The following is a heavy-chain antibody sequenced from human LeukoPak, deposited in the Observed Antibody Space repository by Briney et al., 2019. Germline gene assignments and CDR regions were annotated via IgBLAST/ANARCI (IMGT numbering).Heavy chain of an antibody. Sequence: GGSLRLPCAASGFIFSDYFMDWVRQAPGKGLEWVSYISSSGSTIYYADSVKGRFTISRDNAKNSLYLQMNSLRAEDTAVYYCAREENYYDSSGYFPLFDYWGQGTLVTVSS. CDR1: GFIFSDYF. D-gene: IGHD3-22*01. J-gene: IGHJ4*02. CDR3: AREENYYDSSGYFPLFDY. CDR2: ISSSGSTI. V-gene: IGHV3-11*04.